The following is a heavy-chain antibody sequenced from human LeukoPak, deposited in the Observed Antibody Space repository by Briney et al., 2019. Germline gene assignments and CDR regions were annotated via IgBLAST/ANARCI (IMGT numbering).Heavy chain of an antibody. CDR2: TWYDGSNK. V-gene: IGHV3-33*06. CDR1: GFNFRTYG. Sequence: PGRSLRLSCAASGFNFRTYGMHWVRQAPGKGLEWVAGTWYDGSNKNYADSVKGRFTISRDNSKNTLYLQMNSLRAEDTAVYYCAKVLFSSGWYSFPFDYWGQGTLVTVSS. J-gene: IGHJ4*02. D-gene: IGHD6-19*01. CDR3: AKVLFSSGWYSFPFDY.